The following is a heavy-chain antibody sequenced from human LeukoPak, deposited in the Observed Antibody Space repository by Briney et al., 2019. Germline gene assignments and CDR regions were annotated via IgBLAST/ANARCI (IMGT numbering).Heavy chain of an antibody. J-gene: IGHJ4*02. D-gene: IGHD5-18*01. CDR2: INHSGST. CDR1: GGSFSGYC. Sequence: KPSETLSLTCAVYGGSFSGYCWSWIRQPPGKGLEWIGEINHSGSTNYNPSLKSRVTISVDTSKNQFSLKLSSVTAADTAVYYCAREGEYQLTRSYGYDYWGQGTLVTVSS. CDR3: AREGEYQLTRSYGYDY. V-gene: IGHV4-34*01.